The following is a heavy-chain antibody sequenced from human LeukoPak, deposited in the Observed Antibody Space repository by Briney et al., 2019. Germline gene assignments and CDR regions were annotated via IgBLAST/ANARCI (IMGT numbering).Heavy chain of an antibody. CDR2: IYYSGST. Sequence: SQTLSLTCTVSGGSISSGGYSWSWIRQHPGKGLEWIGYIYYSGSTYYNPSLKSRVTISVDTSKNQFSLKLSSVTAADTAVYYCASGEMATKNFDYWGQGTLVTVSS. J-gene: IGHJ4*02. CDR1: GGSISSGGYS. V-gene: IGHV4-31*03. D-gene: IGHD5-24*01. CDR3: ASGEMATKNFDY.